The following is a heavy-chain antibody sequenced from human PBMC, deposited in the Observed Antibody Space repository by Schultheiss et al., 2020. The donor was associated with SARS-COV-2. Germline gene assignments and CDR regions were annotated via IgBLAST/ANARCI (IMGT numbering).Heavy chain of an antibody. J-gene: IGHJ3*02. CDR1: GFTVSSNY. CDR2: ISSSSSTI. D-gene: IGHD3-10*01. V-gene: IGHV3-48*04. Sequence: GGSLRLSCAASGFTVSSNYMSWVRQAPGKGLEWVSYISSSSSTIYYADSVKGRFTISRDNAKNSLYLQMNSLRAEDTAVYYCARDDRHGSGSYAFDIWGQGTTVTVSS. CDR3: ARDDRHGSGSYAFDI.